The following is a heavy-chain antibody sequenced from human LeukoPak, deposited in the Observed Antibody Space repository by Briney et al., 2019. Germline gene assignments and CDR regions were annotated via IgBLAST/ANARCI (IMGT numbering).Heavy chain of an antibody. V-gene: IGHV4-31*03. CDR1: GGSISSGGYY. J-gene: IGHJ3*02. CDR3: ARGGLMVYAVRVQNDAFDI. CDR2: IYYSGST. Sequence: SETLSLTCTVSGGSISSGGYYWSWIRQHPGKGLEWIGYIYYSGSTNYNPSLKSRVTISVDTSKNQFSLKLSSVTAADTAVYYCARGGLMVYAVRVQNDAFDIWGQGTMVTVSS. D-gene: IGHD2-8*01.